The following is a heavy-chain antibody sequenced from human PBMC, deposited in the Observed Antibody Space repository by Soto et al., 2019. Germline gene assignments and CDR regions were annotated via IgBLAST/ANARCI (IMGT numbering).Heavy chain of an antibody. V-gene: IGHV3-64D*08. J-gene: IGHJ3*02. CDR2: ISSDGGST. Sequence: PGGSLRLSCSASGFTFSTYSMHWVRQAPGKGLEYVSSISSDGGSTHYADSVKGRITISRDNSKSTLYLQMSSLRAEDTAVYYCVKDGLSGYFNGGAFDIWGQGTMVTVSS. CDR1: GFTFSTYS. D-gene: IGHD5-12*01. CDR3: VKDGLSGYFNGGAFDI.